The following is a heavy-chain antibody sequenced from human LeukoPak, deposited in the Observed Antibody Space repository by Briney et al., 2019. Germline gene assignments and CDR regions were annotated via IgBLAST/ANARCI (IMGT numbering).Heavy chain of an antibody. Sequence: PVKVSCKASGGSFSSYAITWVRQAPGQGLEWMGRIIPIFGTPTYAQKFQGRVTITADMGSSTAYLELTSLTSEDTARYFCAKQGAVRQDYYMDVWGNGTTVTVSS. CDR1: GGSFSSYA. CDR2: IIPIFGTP. CDR3: AKQGAVRQDYYMDV. D-gene: IGHD3-16*01. J-gene: IGHJ6*03. V-gene: IGHV1-69*06.